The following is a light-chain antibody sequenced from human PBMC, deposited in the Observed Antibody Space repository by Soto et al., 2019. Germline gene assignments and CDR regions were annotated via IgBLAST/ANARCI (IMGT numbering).Light chain of an antibody. CDR1: QSISNS. J-gene: IGKJ4*01. CDR3: RQYVSYPVT. Sequence: DIQMTQSPSTLSASVGDRVTITCRASQSISNSLAWYQQKPGKAPNLLIYKASSLESGVPSRFSGSVSGTECSLTISSLQPDDFATYYCRQYVSYPVTFGGGTKVEMK. CDR2: KAS. V-gene: IGKV1-5*03.